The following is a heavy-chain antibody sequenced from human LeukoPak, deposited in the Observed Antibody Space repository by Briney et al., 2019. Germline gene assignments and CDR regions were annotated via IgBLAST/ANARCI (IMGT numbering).Heavy chain of an antibody. CDR2: INPSGGST. CDR3: ARDNGIVSISSRYYFDY. J-gene: IGHJ4*02. D-gene: IGHD2/OR15-2a*01. CDR1: GYTFTSYY. Sequence: ASVKVSCKASGYTFTSYYMHWVRQAPGQGLEWMGIINPSGGSTSYAQKFQGRVTMTRDTSTSTVYMELSSLRSEDTAVYYCARDNGIVSISSRYYFDYWGQGTLVTVSS. V-gene: IGHV1-46*01.